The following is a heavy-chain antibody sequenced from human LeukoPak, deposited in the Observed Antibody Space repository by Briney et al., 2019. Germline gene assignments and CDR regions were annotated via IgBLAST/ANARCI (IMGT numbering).Heavy chain of an antibody. J-gene: IGHJ5*02. CDR2: INPNSGGT. CDR3: ARDLMATITWFDP. D-gene: IGHD5-24*01. Sequence: GASVKVSCKASGYTFTGYYMHWVRQAPGQGLEWMGWINPNSGGTNYAQKFQGRVTMTRDTSISTAYMELSGLRSDDTAVYYCARDLMATITWFDPWGQGTLVTVSS. V-gene: IGHV1-2*02. CDR1: GYTFTGYY.